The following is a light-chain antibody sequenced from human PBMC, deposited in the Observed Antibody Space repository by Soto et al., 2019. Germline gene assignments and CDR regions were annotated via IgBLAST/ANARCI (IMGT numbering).Light chain of an antibody. V-gene: IGLV1-40*01. Sequence: QSVLTQPPSVSGAPGQRVTISCTGSSSNIGAGYDVHWYQQLPGTAPKLLIYGNSNRPSGVPDRFSGSKSGTSASLAITGLQAEDEADYYCQSYDSSLSGWHVVFAGGTKVTVL. CDR2: GNS. CDR3: QSYDSSLSGWHVV. J-gene: IGLJ2*01. CDR1: SSNIGAGYD.